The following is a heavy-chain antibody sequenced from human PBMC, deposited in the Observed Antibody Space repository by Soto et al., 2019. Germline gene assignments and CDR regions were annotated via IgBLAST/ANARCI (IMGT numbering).Heavy chain of an antibody. Sequence: SLTCAVYGGSFSGYYWSWIRQPPGKGLEWIGEINHSGSTNYNPSLKSRVTISVDTSKNQFSLKLSSVTAADTAVYYCARVGLLLFAKAYYYGMDVWGQGTTVTVSS. V-gene: IGHV4-34*01. CDR3: ARVGLLLFAKAYYYGMDV. CDR2: INHSGST. D-gene: IGHD3-10*01. J-gene: IGHJ6*02. CDR1: GGSFSGYY.